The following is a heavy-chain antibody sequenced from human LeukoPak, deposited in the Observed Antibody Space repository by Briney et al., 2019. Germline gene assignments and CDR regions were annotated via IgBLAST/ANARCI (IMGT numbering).Heavy chain of an antibody. J-gene: IGHJ5*02. CDR1: GGSISSSSYY. Sequence: SETLSLTCTGSGGSISSSSYYWGWIGQPPGKGLEWIGSIYYSGSTYYNPSLKSLVTISVDTSKNQFSLKLSSVTAADTAVYYCASYGEGRFDPWGQGTLVTVSS. CDR2: IYYSGST. D-gene: IGHD4-17*01. V-gene: IGHV4-39*01. CDR3: ASYGEGRFDP.